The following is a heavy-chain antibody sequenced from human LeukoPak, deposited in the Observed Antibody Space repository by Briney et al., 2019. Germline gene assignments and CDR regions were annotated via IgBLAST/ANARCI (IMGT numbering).Heavy chain of an antibody. J-gene: IGHJ5*02. CDR3: ARPQLVTGSDWFDP. CDR2: IYYSGST. V-gene: IGHV4-59*12. CDR1: GGSISSYY. D-gene: IGHD1-14*01. Sequence: SETLSLTCTVSGGSISSYYWSWIRQPPGKGLEWIGYIYYSGSTNYNPSLKSRVTISVDTSKNQFSLKLSSVTAADTAVYYCARPQLVTGSDWFDPWGQGTLVTVSS.